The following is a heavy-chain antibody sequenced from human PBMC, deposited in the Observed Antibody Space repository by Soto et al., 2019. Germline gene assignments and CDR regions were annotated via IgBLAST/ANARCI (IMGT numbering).Heavy chain of an antibody. Sequence: EVQLVESGGGLVQPVGALRLSCAASGFTFSIYWIHWVRQAPGKGLVWVSRINGDGSRTDYADSVKGRFTSSRDNGKNTVYLQMNSLRDADTAVYYCARGLPGDYGMDVWGQGTRVPVSS. D-gene: IGHD4-17*01. V-gene: IGHV3-74*01. CDR2: INGDGSRT. J-gene: IGHJ6*02. CDR1: GFTFSIYW. CDR3: ARGLPGDYGMDV.